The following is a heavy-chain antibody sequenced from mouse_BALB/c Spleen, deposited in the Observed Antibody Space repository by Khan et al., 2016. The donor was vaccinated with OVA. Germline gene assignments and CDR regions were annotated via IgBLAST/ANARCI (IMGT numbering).Heavy chain of an antibody. CDR3: ARQNYYGYAMDY. CDR1: GHSITSDYA. D-gene: IGHD1-1*01. V-gene: IGHV3-2*02. J-gene: IGHJ4*01. CDR2: ISYSGST. Sequence: EVQLQESGPGLVKPSQSLSLTCTVTGHSITSDYAWNWIRQFPGNKLEWMGYISYSGSTSYNPSLKSRISITRDTSKNQFFLQLNSVTTEDTATYYCARQNYYGYAMDYWGQGTSVTVSS.